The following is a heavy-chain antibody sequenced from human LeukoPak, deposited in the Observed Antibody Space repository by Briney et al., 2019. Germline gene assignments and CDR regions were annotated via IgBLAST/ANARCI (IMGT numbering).Heavy chain of an antibody. J-gene: IGHJ4*02. V-gene: IGHV3-30-3*01. CDR3: ARDRDEEGWFDY. D-gene: IGHD2-15*01. Sequence: PGGSLRLSCAASGFTFSSYAMHWVRQAPGKGLEWVAVISYDGSNKYYADSVKGRFTISRDNSKNTLYLQMNSLRAEDTAVYYCARDRDEEGWFDYWGQGTLVTVSS. CDR1: GFTFSSYA. CDR2: ISYDGSNK.